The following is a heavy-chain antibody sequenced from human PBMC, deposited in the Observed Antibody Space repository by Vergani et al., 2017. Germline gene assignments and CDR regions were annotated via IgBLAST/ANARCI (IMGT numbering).Heavy chain of an antibody. CDR2: IYYSGST. V-gene: IGHV4-59*12. CDR1: GGSISSYY. J-gene: IGHJ4*02. Sequence: QVQLQESGPGLVKPSETLSLTCTVSGGSISSYYWSWIRQPPGKGLEWIGYIYYSGSTYYNPSLKSRVTISVDTSKNQFSLKLSSVTAADTAVYYCARDGPVTTIWGQGTLVTVSS. CDR3: ARDGPVTTI. D-gene: IGHD4-17*01.